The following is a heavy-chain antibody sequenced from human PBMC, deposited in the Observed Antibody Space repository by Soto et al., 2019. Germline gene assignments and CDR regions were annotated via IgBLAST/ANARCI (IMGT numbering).Heavy chain of an antibody. V-gene: IGHV1-2*02. Sequence: ASVKVSCKASGYTFTGHYIHWVRQAPEQGPEWMGEIGPESGATRYAEKFQGRVTMTLDASITTVYMELKNLSPDDTAVYYCGRGRSGQIVVFYWGQGTPVTVSS. D-gene: IGHD1-26*01. J-gene: IGHJ4*02. CDR3: GRGRSGQIVVFY. CDR1: GYTFTGHY. CDR2: IGPESGAT.